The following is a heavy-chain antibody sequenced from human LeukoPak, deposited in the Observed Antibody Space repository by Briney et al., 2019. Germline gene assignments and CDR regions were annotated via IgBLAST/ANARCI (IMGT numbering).Heavy chain of an antibody. V-gene: IGHV3-30*02. CDR1: GFTFSSYG. J-gene: IGHJ6*03. CDR2: IRDDGSIK. D-gene: IGHD1-14*01. CDR3: AKTPTTLHHYYHYMDV. Sequence: GGSLRLSCAASGFTFSSYGMHWVRQAPGKGLEWVAFIRDDGSIKYYADSLKGQFTVSRDNSKNTLYLQMNSLRAEDTAVYYCAKTPTTLHHYYHYMDVWGKGTTVTVSS.